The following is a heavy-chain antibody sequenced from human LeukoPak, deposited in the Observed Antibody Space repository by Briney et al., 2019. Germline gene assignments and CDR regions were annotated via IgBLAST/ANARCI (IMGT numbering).Heavy chain of an antibody. D-gene: IGHD6-13*01. CDR3: ARGSGEAAAYY. J-gene: IGHJ4*02. V-gene: IGHV1-2*02. CDR1: GYTFTGYY. CDR2: INPNSGGT. Sequence: ASVKVSCKASGYTFTGYYMHWVRQAPGQGLEWMGWINPNSGGTNYAQKFQGRVTMTRNTSISTAYMELSSLRSEDTAVYYCARGSGEAAAYYWGQGTLVTVSS.